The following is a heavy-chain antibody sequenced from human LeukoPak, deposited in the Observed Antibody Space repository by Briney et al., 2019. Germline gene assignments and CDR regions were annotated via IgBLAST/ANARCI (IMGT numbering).Heavy chain of an antibody. Sequence: PSETLSLTCAVYGGSFSGYYWSWIRQPPGKGLEWIGEINHSGSTNYNPSLKSRVTISVDTSKNQFSLKLSSVTAADTAVYYCARVAAKTVAYWGQGTLVTVSS. J-gene: IGHJ4*02. CDR2: INHSGST. V-gene: IGHV4-34*01. CDR3: ARVAAKTVAY. CDR1: GGSFSGYY. D-gene: IGHD2-15*01.